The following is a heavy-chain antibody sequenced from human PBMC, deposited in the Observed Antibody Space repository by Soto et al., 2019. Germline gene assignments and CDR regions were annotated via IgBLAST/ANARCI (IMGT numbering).Heavy chain of an antibody. Sequence: GPSVKVSCKASGYTFTSYYMHWVRQAPGQGLEWMGIINPSGGSTSYAQKFQGRVTMTRDTSTSTVYMELSSLRSEDTAVYYCARGGDYDFWSGYYIPPPYGMDVWGQGT. CDR3: ARGGDYDFWSGYYIPPPYGMDV. J-gene: IGHJ6*02. CDR1: GYTFTSYY. D-gene: IGHD3-3*01. V-gene: IGHV1-46*01. CDR2: INPSGGST.